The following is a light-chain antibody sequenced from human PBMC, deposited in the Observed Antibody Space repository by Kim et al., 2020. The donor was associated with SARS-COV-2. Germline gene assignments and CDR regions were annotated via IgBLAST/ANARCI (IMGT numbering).Light chain of an antibody. J-gene: IGKJ2*01. Sequence: LPPGEGATLSCRASQSVSSSYLAWYQQKPGQAPRVLIYGAYTRATDIPDRFSGSGSGTDFTLTITRLEPEDFAVYYCQHYGTSPYTFGQGTKLEI. CDR3: QHYGTSPYT. CDR1: QSVSSSY. V-gene: IGKV3-20*01. CDR2: GAY.